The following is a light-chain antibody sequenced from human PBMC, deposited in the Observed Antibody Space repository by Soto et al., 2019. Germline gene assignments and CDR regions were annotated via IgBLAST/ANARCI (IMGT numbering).Light chain of an antibody. CDR2: AAS. CDR3: QQFDTAPST. V-gene: IGKV1-27*01. J-gene: IGKJ2*01. CDR1: QDINNY. Sequence: DIQLTQSPSSLSASVGDRVTITCRASQDINNYLAWYQQKTGKVPERLIYAASTLQSGVPSRFSRSGSGTDFTLTISSLQPGDVATYYCQQFDTAPSTFGQGTKLEIK.